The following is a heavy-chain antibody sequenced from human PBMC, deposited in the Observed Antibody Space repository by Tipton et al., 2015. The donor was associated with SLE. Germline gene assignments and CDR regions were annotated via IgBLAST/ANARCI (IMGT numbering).Heavy chain of an antibody. CDR3: ANEGGTSSRAGYFDH. D-gene: IGHD6-6*01. CDR1: GLTVRGHP. CDR2: LAHDGDHG. J-gene: IGHJ4*02. Sequence: SLRLSCAVSGLTVRGHPFHWVRQAPGKGLEWVAVLAHDGDHGIYLESVRGRFTVSRDISKNTVHLQINSLGDDDTAVYYCANEGGTSSRAGYFDHWGQGSLVTVS. V-gene: IGHV3-30-3*02.